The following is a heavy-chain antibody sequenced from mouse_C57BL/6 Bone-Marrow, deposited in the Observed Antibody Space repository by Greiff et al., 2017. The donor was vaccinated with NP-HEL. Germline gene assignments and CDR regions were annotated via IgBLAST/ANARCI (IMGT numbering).Heavy chain of an antibody. CDR1: GYTFTSYW. J-gene: IGHJ3*01. Sequence: QVQLQQPGTELVKPGASVKLSCKASGYTFTSYWMHWVKQRPGQGLEWIGNINPSNGGTNYNEKFKSKATLTVDKSSSTAYMQLSSLTSEDSAVYYCAREGRLDSSGYPWFAYWGQGTLVTVSA. CDR3: AREGRLDSSGYPWFAY. V-gene: IGHV1-53*01. D-gene: IGHD3-2*02. CDR2: INPSNGGT.